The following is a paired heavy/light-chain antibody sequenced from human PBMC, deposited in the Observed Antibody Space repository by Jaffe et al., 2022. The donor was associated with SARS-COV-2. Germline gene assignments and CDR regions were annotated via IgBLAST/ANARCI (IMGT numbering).Light chain of an antibody. Sequence: DIQMTQSPSSLSASVGDRVTITCRASQGISNYLAWFQQKPGEVPKLLVYAASTLQSGVPSRFSGSGSGTDFTLTISSLQPEDVATYYCKNYNSVPLTFGGGTKVEIK. CDR3: KNYNSVPLT. J-gene: IGKJ4*01. CDR2: AAS. CDR1: QGISNY. V-gene: IGKV1-27*01.
Heavy chain of an antibody. D-gene: IGHD6-13*01. CDR3: ARDRNSWYDTFDI. J-gene: IGHJ3*02. CDR1: GFNFDDYA. V-gene: IGHV3-9*01. Sequence: EVQLVESGGGLVRPGRSLRLSCAASGFNFDDYAMHWVRQAPGKGLEWVSAISWNGGKTGYADSVKGRFTISRDNAKKSLYLQMNSLRAEDTAFYYCARDRNSWYDTFDIWGQGTLVTVSS. CDR2: ISWNGGKT.